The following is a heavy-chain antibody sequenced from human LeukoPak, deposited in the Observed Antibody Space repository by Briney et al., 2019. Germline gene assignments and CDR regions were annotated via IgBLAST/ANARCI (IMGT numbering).Heavy chain of an antibody. V-gene: IGHV1-2*02. D-gene: IGHD2-15*01. CDR2: INPNSGGT. CDR3: ARESGYCSGGSCYSRWFDP. Sequence: GASVKVSCTASGYTFTCYHMHWVRQAPGQGLEWMGWINPNSGGTNYAQKFQGRVTMTRDTSISTAYMELSRLRSDDTAVYYCARESGYCSGGSCYSRWFDPWGQGTLVTVSS. CDR1: GYTFTCYH. J-gene: IGHJ5*02.